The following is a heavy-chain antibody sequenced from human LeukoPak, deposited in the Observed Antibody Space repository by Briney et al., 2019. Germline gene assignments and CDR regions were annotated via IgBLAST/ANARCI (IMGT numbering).Heavy chain of an antibody. V-gene: IGHV3-73*01. CDR3: ASTTMTTRGDTFDI. CDR2: IRSTTNSYAT. J-gene: IGHJ3*02. CDR1: GFFFSGAP. D-gene: IGHD4-17*01. Sequence: GGSLRLSCAAYASGFFFSGAPIHWVRQASGKGLEWVGRIRSTTNSYATAYAASVKGRFTISRDDSKNTAYLQMNSLKTEDTAVYYCASTTMTTRGDTFDIWGQGTMVTVS.